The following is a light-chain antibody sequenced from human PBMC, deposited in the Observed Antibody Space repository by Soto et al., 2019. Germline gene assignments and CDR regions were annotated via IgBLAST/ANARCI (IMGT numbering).Light chain of an antibody. V-gene: IGLV2-14*01. CDR3: SSYTSSSTLEGV. CDR1: SSDVGGYNY. CDR2: DVS. J-gene: IGLJ1*01. Sequence: QSALTQPASVSGSPGQSITISCTGTSSDVGGYNYVSWYQQHPGKAPKLMIYDVSNRPSGVSNRFSGSKSGNTASLTISGLQAEDEADYYCSSYTSSSTLEGVFGTGTKLTAL.